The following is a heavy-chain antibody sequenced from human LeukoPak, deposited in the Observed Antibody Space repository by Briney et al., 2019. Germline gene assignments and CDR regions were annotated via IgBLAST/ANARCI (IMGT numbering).Heavy chain of an antibody. J-gene: IGHJ3*02. CDR1: GYTFTGYY. Sequence: ASVKVSCKASGYTFTGYYMHWVRQAPGQGLEWMGWINPNSGGTNYAQKLQGRVTMTTDTSTSTAYMELSSLRSEDTAVYYCAREALSDAFDIWGQGTMVTVSS. V-gene: IGHV1-2*02. CDR3: AREALSDAFDI. CDR2: INPNSGGT.